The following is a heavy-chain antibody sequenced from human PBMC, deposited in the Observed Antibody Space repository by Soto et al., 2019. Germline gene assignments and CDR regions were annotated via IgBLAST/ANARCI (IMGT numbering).Heavy chain of an antibody. CDR3: ARDEGYSSGWHFDY. CDR2: ISSSSSYI. Sequence: EVQLVESGGGLVKPGGSLRLSCAASGFTFSSYSMNWVRQAPGKGLEWVSSISSSSSYIYYADSVKGRFTISRDNANNSLDLQMNSLRAEDTAVHYCARDEGYSSGWHFDYWGQGTLVTVSS. J-gene: IGHJ4*02. CDR1: GFTFSSYS. V-gene: IGHV3-21*01. D-gene: IGHD6-19*01.